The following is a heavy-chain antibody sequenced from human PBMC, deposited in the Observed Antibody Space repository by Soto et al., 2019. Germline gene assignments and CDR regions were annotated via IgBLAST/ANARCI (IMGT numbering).Heavy chain of an antibody. CDR1: GGSISNYY. D-gene: IGHD5-18*01. V-gene: IGHV4-59*01. CDR3: ARDHPHSYGVYYFDY. Sequence: SETRSLTCTVSGGSISNYYWNWIRQSPGKGLEWIGYIYSSGSTHYNPSLQNRVTISIGTSKNQVSLNVNSVTAADTAVYYCARDHPHSYGVYYFDYWGQGTPVT. CDR2: IYSSGST. J-gene: IGHJ4*02.